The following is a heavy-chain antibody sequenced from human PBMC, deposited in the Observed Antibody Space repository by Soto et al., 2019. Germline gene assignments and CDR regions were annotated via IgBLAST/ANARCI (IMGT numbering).Heavy chain of an antibody. CDR2: IIPIFGTA. D-gene: IGHD3-22*01. CDR3: AREAYYYDSSGYYPLDY. V-gene: IGHV1-69*01. J-gene: IGHJ4*02. Sequence: QVQLVQSGAEVKKPGSSVKVSCKASGGTFSSYAISWVRQAPGQGLEWMGGIIPIFGTANYAQKFQGRVTITADESTSTAYMVLSSLRSEDTAVYYCAREAYYYDSSGYYPLDYWGQGTLVTVSS. CDR1: GGTFSSYA.